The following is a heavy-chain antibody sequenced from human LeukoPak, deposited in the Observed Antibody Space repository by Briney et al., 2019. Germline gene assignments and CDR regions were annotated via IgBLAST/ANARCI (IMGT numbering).Heavy chain of an antibody. D-gene: IGHD5-12*01. V-gene: IGHV4-61*02. CDR1: GGSISSGSYY. J-gene: IGHJ4*02. CDR3: ARGRGYSGYQHFDY. Sequence: SQTLSLTCTVSGGSISSGSYYWSWIRQPAGKGLEWIGRIYTSGSTNYNPSLKSRVTISVDTSRNQFSLKLSSVTAADTAVYYCARGRGYSGYQHFDYWGQGTLVTVSS. CDR2: IYTSGST.